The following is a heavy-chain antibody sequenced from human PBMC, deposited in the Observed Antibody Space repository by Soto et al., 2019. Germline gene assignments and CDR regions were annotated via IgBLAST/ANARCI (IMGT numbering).Heavy chain of an antibody. Sequence: EVQLVESGGGLVKPGGSLRLSCAASGFTFSSYSMNWVRQAPGKGLEWVSSISSSSSYIYYADSVKGRFTISRDNAKNSLYLQMNSLRAEDTALYFCAHPRGYGVFDAYDIWGQGTMVTVSS. CDR1: GFTFSSYS. D-gene: IGHD4-17*01. CDR2: ISSSSSYI. CDR3: AHPRGYGVFDAYDI. V-gene: IGHV3-21*04. J-gene: IGHJ3*02.